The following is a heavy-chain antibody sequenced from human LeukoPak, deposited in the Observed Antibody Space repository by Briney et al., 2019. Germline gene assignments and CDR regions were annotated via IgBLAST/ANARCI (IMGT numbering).Heavy chain of an antibody. CDR1: GFTLRNYW. V-gene: IGHV3-74*01. D-gene: IGHD6-6*01. J-gene: IGHJ4*01. CDR2: ISGEGSVT. Sequence: GGSLRLSCAASGFTLRNYWMHWVRQVPGKRLVWVSRISGEGSVTNYADSVKGRFTISRDNAKNTLFLQINSLRAEDTAVYYCARYSSSSGGASYYLDYWGHGTLVTVSS. CDR3: ARYSSSSGGASYYLDY.